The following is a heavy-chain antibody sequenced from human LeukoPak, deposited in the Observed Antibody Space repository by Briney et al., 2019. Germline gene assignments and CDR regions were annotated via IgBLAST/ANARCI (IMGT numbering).Heavy chain of an antibody. V-gene: IGHV3-23*01. CDR3: AKGSHLLDY. CDR2: ISGSGGST. Sequence: PGGSLRLSCAASGLTFSSYAMSWVRQAPGKGPEWVSGISGSGGSTYYAESVKGRFTISRDNSKNTLYVQMNSLRAEDTAVYYCAKGSHLLDYWGQGTLVTVSS. J-gene: IGHJ4*02. CDR1: GLTFSSYA.